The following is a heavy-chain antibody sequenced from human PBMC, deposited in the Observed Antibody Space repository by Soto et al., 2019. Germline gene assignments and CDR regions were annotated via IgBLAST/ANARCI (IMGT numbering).Heavy chain of an antibody. D-gene: IGHD1-1*01. J-gene: IGHJ6*02. CDR1: GGSISSYY. CDR3: ARDGRATGTTRSYYYGMDV. Sequence: PSETLSLTCTVSGGSISSYYWSWIRQPPGKGLEWIGYIYYSGSTNYNPSLKSRVTISVDTSKNQFSLKLSSVTAADTAVYCCARDGRATGTTRSYYYGMDVWGQGTTVTVSS. CDR2: IYYSGST. V-gene: IGHV4-59*01.